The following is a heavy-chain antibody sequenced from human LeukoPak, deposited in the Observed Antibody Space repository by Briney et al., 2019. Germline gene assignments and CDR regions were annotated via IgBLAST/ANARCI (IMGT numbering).Heavy chain of an antibody. CDR1: GFTFSSYA. Sequence: GGSLRLSCAASGFTFSSYAMSWVRQAPGKGLEWVSAISGSGGSTYYADSVKGRFTISRDNSKNTLYLQMNSLRAEDTAVYYCAKGGSFGYCSSTSCYTFDYWGQGTLVTVSS. J-gene: IGHJ4*02. CDR3: AKGGSFGYCSSTSCYTFDY. CDR2: ISGSGGST. V-gene: IGHV3-23*01. D-gene: IGHD2-2*02.